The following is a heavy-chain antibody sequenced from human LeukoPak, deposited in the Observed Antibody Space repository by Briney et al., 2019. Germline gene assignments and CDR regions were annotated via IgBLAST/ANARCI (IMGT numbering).Heavy chain of an antibody. CDR1: EYTFTSYD. J-gene: IGHJ3*02. V-gene: IGHV1-8*01. Sequence: ASVKVSCKASEYTFTSYDINWVRQATGQGLEWMGWMNPNSGNTGYAQKFQGRVTMTRNTSISTAYMELSSLRSEDTAVYYCARQGRAAQKIDAFDIWGQGTMVTVSS. CDR3: ARQGRAAQKIDAFDI. CDR2: MNPNSGNT. D-gene: IGHD2-15*01.